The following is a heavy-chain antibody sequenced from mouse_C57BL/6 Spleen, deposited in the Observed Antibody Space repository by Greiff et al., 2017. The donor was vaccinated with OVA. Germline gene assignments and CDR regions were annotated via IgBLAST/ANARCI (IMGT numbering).Heavy chain of an antibody. CDR2: IYPGDGDT. J-gene: IGHJ1*03. CDR1: GYAFSSSW. Sequence: QVQLKQSGPELVKPGASVKISCKASGYAFSSSWMNWVKQRPGKGLEWIGRIYPGDGDTNYNGKFKGKATLTADKSSSTAYMQLSSLTSEDSAVYFCAHGSSYGWYFDVWGTGTTVTVSS. CDR3: AHGSSYGWYFDV. D-gene: IGHD1-1*01. V-gene: IGHV1-82*01.